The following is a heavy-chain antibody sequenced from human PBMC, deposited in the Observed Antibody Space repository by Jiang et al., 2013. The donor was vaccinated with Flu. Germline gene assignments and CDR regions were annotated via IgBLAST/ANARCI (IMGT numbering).Heavy chain of an antibody. CDR2: IIPIFGTA. V-gene: IGHV1-69*01. J-gene: IGHJ6*02. D-gene: IGHD3-10*01. CDR3: ARTYYYGSGTIGMDV. Sequence: GQGLEWMGGIIPIFGTANYAQKFQGRVTITADESTSTAYMELSSLRSEDTAVYYCARTYYYGSGTIGMDVWGQGTTVTVSS.